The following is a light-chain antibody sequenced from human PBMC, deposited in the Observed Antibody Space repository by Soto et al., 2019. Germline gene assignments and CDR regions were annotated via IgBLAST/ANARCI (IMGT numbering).Light chain of an antibody. V-gene: IGKV3-11*01. J-gene: IGKJ2*01. CDR3: QQRSNWPKYT. CDR2: DAS. CDR1: QSVSSY. Sequence: EIVLTQSPATLSLSPGERATLSCRASQSVSSYLAWYQQKPGQAPRLLIYDASNRATGIPARFSGSGSGTDFTLTISSLEPEDFAVYYCQQRSNWPKYTFGQGTKVEI.